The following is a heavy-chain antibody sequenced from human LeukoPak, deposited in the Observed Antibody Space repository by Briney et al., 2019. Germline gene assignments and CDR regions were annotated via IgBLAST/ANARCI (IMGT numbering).Heavy chain of an antibody. J-gene: IGHJ4*02. CDR2: INHSGST. D-gene: IGHD5-24*01. CDR1: GGSFNGYY. V-gene: IGHV4-34*01. CDR3: ARVHRDGYNYRDY. Sequence: SETLSLTCAVYGGSFNGYYWSWIRQPPGKGLEWIGEINHSGSTNYNPSLKSRVTISVDTSKNQFSLKLSSVTAADTAVYYCARVHRDGYNYRDYWGQGTLVTVSS.